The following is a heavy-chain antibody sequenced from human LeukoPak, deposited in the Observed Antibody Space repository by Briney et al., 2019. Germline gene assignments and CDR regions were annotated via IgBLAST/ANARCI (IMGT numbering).Heavy chain of an antibody. CDR3: AKDWSDFHD. CDR2: ISNDGSNK. CDR1: GFSFSRYG. V-gene: IGHV3-30*18. D-gene: IGHD2/OR15-2a*01. J-gene: IGHJ4*02. Sequence: RGSLRLSCTTSGFSFSRYGMHWVRQAPGRGLEWVAAISNDGSNKYYADSVKGRFTISRDNPKNTLYLQINSLRPEDTAVYYCAKDWSDFHDWGQGTLVTVSS.